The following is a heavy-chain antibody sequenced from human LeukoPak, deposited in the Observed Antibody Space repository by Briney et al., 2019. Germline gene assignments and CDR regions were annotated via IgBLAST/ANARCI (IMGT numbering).Heavy chain of an antibody. J-gene: IGHJ5*02. CDR3: TRGHPGVVRGTNWFDP. CDR1: GFSISNGYY. V-gene: IGHV4-38-2*02. CDR2: FYHSGST. D-gene: IGHD3-10*01. Sequence: SETLSLTCTVSGFSISNGYYWGWIRQPPGKGLEWIGSFYHSGSTYYNPSLKSRVTISVDTSKNQFSLKLSSVTAADTAVYYCTRGHPGVVRGTNWFDPWGQGTLVTVSS.